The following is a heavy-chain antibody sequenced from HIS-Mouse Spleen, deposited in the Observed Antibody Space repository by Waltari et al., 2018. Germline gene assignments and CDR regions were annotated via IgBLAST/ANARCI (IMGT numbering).Heavy chain of an antibody. Sequence: QVQLVESGGGVVQPGRSRRLSCAASGFTFSSYCMQWVGKAPGKGLEWVAVISYDGSNKYYADSVKGRFTISRDNSKNTLYLQMNSLRAEDTAVYYCAKDKHHAFDYWGQGTLVTVSS. CDR3: AKDKHHAFDY. V-gene: IGHV3-30*18. CDR1: GFTFSSYC. J-gene: IGHJ4*02. CDR2: ISYDGSNK.